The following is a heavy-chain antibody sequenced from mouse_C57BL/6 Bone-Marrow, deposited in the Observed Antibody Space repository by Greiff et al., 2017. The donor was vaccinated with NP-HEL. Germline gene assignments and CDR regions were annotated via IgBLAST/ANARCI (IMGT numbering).Heavy chain of an antibody. CDR3: ARSNYGSSYRAWFAY. CDR2: INPSTGGT. D-gene: IGHD1-1*01. V-gene: IGHV1-42*01. Sequence: VQLQQSGPELVKPGASVKISCKASGYSFTGYYMNWVKQSPEKSLEWIGEINPSTGGTTYNQKFKAKATLTVDKSSSTAYMQLKSLTSEDSAVYYCARSNYGSSYRAWFAYWGQGTLVTVSA. J-gene: IGHJ3*01. CDR1: GYSFTGYY.